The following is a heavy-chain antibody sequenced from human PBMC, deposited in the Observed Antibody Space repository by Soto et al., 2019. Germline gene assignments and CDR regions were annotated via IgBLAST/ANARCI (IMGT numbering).Heavy chain of an antibody. CDR2: IIPIFGTA. CDR1: GGTFSSYA. J-gene: IGHJ6*02. Sequence: SVKASCKASGGTFSSYAISWVRQAPGQGLEWMGGIIPIFGTANYAQKFQGRVTITADESTSTAYMELSSLRSEDTAVYYCARLGGANPYYYYYGMDVWGQGTTVTVSS. CDR3: ARLGGANPYYYYYGMDV. V-gene: IGHV1-69*13. D-gene: IGHD1-26*01.